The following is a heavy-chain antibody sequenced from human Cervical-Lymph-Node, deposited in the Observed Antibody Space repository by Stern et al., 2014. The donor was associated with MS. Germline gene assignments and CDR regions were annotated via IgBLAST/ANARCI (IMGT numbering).Heavy chain of an antibody. CDR1: GYIFTDYY. D-gene: IGHD3-3*01. CDR3: ARGSGTAYDLRGDY. J-gene: IGHJ4*01. V-gene: IGHV1-2*02. CDR2: INPNSGGT. Sequence: QVQLMQSGAEAKAPGASMKVSCRASGYIFTDYYLHWVRQAPGQGLEWLGRINPNSGGTNYAQNFQGRVTMTRDTSISTAYMELRWLGYADTAVYYCARGSGTAYDLRGDYWGQGTLVTVSS.